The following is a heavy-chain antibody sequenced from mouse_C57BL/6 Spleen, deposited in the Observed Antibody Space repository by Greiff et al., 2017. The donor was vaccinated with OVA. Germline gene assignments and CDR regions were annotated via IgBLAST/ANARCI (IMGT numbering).Heavy chain of an antibody. CDR3: ARASYGNYDY. CDR2: IYTGGGYT. Sequence: QVHVKQSGAELVRPGTSVKLSCKASGYTFTNYWIGWAKQRPGHGLEWIGDIYTGGGYTNYNEKFKGKATLTADKSSSTAYMQFSSLTSEDSSIYYCARASYGNYDYWGQGTTLTVSS. J-gene: IGHJ2*01. V-gene: IGHV1-63*01. D-gene: IGHD2-1*01. CDR1: GYTFTNYW.